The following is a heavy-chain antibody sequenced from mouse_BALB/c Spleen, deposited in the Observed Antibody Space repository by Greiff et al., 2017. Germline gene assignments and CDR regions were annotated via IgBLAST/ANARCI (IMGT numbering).Heavy chain of an antibody. CDR1: GFTFSSFG. D-gene: IGHD1-1*01. J-gene: IGHJ4*01. V-gene: IGHV5-17*02. Sequence: EVMLVESGGGLVQPGGSRKLSCAASGFTFSSFGMHWVRQAPEKGLEWVAYISSGSSTIYYADTVKGRFTISRDNPKNTLFLQMTSLRSEDTAMYYCARRGVVATGAMDYWGQGTSVTVSS. CDR3: ARRGVVATGAMDY. CDR2: ISSGSSTI.